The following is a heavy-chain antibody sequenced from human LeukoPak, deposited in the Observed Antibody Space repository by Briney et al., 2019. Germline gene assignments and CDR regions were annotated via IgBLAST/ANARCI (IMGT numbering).Heavy chain of an antibody. V-gene: IGHV3-9*01. CDR2: ISWNSGSI. CDR1: GFTFDDYA. Sequence: PGGSLRLSCAASGFTFDDYAMHWVRQAPGKGLEWVSGISWNSGSIGYADSVKGRFTISRDNAKNSLYLQMNSLRAEDTALYYCAKVADTAMTSDAFDIWGQGTMVTVSS. CDR3: AKVADTAMTSDAFDI. D-gene: IGHD5-18*01. J-gene: IGHJ3*02.